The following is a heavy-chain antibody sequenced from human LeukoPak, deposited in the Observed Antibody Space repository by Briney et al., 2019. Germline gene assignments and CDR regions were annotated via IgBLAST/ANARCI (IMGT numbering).Heavy chain of an antibody. J-gene: IGHJ4*02. D-gene: IGHD1-1*01. CDR1: GYSFTSYW. CDR3: ATSPRMTTGAY. Sequence: HGESLKISCKGSGYSFTSYWIGWVRQMPGKGLEYIGVIYPGDSKTRYSPSFQGQVTISADKAISTAYLQWSSLQASDTAMYFCATSPRMTTGAYWGQGTLVTVSS. V-gene: IGHV5-51*01. CDR2: IYPGDSKT.